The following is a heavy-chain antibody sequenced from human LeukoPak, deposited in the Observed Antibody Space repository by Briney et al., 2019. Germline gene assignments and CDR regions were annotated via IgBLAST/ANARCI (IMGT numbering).Heavy chain of an antibody. CDR2: ISAYTGNT. D-gene: IGHD2-2*01. CDR3: ARGEVSASLYYFDF. CDR1: GYTFTSYG. V-gene: IGHV1-18*01. J-gene: IGHJ4*02. Sequence: ASVKVSCKASGYTFTSYGISWVRQAPGQGLEWMGWISAYTGNTNYAERFQGRVTMTIDTSTSTVYMELTSLRSDDTAVYYCARGEVSASLYYFDFWGQGTLVTVS.